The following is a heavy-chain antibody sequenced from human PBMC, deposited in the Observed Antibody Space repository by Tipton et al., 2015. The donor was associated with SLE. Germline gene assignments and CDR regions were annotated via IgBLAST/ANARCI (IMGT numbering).Heavy chain of an antibody. CDR2: ISSSSSYI. V-gene: IGHV3-21*03. J-gene: IGHJ4*02. CDR3: ARDRDIVATMGLYYFGY. CDR1: GFSLSRYS. Sequence: GSLRLSCVASGFSLSRYSINWVRQAPGKGLEWVSSISSSSSYIYYAESVKGRFTISRDNAKNSVYLQMKSLRAEDTAVYYCARDRDIVATMGLYYFGYWGQGTLVTVSS. D-gene: IGHD5-12*01.